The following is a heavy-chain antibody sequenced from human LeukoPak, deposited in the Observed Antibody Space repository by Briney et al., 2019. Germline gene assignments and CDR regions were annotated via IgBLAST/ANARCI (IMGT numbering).Heavy chain of an antibody. Sequence: GGSLRLSCAASGFTFSSYWMSWVRQAPGKGLEWVANIKQDGSEKYYVDSVKGRFTISRDNAKNSPYLQMNSLRAEDTAVYYCARDWYYYDSSGSDYWGQGTLVTVSS. CDR1: GFTFSSYW. CDR3: ARDWYYYDSSGSDY. CDR2: IKQDGSEK. D-gene: IGHD3-22*01. J-gene: IGHJ4*02. V-gene: IGHV3-7*01.